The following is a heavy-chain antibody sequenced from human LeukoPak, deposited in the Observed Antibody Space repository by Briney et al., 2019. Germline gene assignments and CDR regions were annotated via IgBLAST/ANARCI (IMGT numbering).Heavy chain of an antibody. CDR3: ARDSASGPAFDI. CDR2: IYSGGRT. Sequence: GGSLRLSCAASGFTVSSNYMSWVRQAPGKGLEWVSVIYSGGRTYYAESVKGRFTISRDNSKNTLYLQMNSLRDEDTAVYYCARDSASGPAFDIWGQGTMVTVSS. J-gene: IGHJ3*02. D-gene: IGHD3-10*01. V-gene: IGHV3-53*01. CDR1: GFTVSSNY.